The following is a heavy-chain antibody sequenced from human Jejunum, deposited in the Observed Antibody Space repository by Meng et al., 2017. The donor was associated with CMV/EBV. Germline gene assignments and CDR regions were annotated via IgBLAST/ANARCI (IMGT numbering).Heavy chain of an antibody. V-gene: IGHV5-51*01. CDR3: ARPRNAYDNSGTFNV. CDR2: MSPGDSDI. Sequence: SGYAFSNYGIGWVRQQPGKGLEWMGIMSPGDSDIRYSPSFVGQVTMSADKSTNTAYLEWRSLQASDTAMYYCARPRNAYDNSGTFNVWGQGTMVTVSS. J-gene: IGHJ3*01. D-gene: IGHD3-9*01. CDR1: GYAFSNYG.